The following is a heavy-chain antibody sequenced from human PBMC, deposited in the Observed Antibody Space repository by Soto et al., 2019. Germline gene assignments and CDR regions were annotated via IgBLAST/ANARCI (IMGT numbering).Heavy chain of an antibody. Sequence: EDHLVESGGGLVQPGGSLRLSCAASGFTVNSNYMSWVRQAPGKGLEWVSVINSGGGTSYADSVKGRFTISRDNSKNTVFLQMNSLTAEDTAVYYCARDRLSGIYASLVVSWGQGTLVTVSS. CDR2: INSGGGT. CDR3: ARDRLSGIYASLVVS. J-gene: IGHJ4*02. D-gene: IGHD3-16*01. V-gene: IGHV3-66*01. CDR1: GFTVNSNY.